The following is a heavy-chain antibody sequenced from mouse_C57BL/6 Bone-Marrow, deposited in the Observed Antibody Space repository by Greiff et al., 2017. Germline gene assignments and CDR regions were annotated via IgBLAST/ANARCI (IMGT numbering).Heavy chain of an antibody. CDR1: GYAFSSSW. CDR3: ANLHYYGSSWYFDV. V-gene: IGHV1-82*01. D-gene: IGHD1-1*01. Sequence: LVESGPELVKPGASVKISCKASGYAFSSSWMNWVQQRPGKGLEWIGRIYPGDGDTTYNGKFKGKATLTADKSSSTAYMQLSSLTSEDSAVYFCANLHYYGSSWYFDVWGTGTTVTVSS. J-gene: IGHJ1*03. CDR2: IYPGDGDT.